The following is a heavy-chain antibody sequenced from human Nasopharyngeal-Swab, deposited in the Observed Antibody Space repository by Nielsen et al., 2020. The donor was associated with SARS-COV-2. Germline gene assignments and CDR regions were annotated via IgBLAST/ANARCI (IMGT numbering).Heavy chain of an antibody. J-gene: IGHJ6*04. D-gene: IGHD6-13*01. CDR2: INHSGST. CDR3: ARSIAAAGNFPRIRVFPDV. V-gene: IGHV4-34*01. Sequence: WIRQPPGKGLEWIGEINHSGSTNYNPSLKSRVTISADTSKNQFSLKLSSVTAADTAVYYCARSIAAAGNFPRIRVFPDVWGKGTTVTVSS.